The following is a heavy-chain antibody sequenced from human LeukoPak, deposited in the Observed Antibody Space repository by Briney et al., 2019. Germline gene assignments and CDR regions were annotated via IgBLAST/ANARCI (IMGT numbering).Heavy chain of an antibody. D-gene: IGHD2-2*01. Sequence: GGSLRLSCAASGFIFSDYWMTWVRQAPGKGLEWVANIKQDGSEKYYVDAVKGRFTVSRDNAKNSLSLQMHSLRAEDTAVYYCAKGPFTILVPAAKTDFDYWGQGTLVTVSS. V-gene: IGHV3-7*01. CDR1: GFIFSDYW. CDR2: IKQDGSEK. CDR3: AKGPFTILVPAAKTDFDY. J-gene: IGHJ4*02.